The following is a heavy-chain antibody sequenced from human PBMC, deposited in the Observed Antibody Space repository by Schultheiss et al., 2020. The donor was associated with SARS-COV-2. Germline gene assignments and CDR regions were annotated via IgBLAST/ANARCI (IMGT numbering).Heavy chain of an antibody. J-gene: IGHJ6*03. Sequence: SETLSLTCTVSGGSISSSSYYWGWIRQPPEKGLEWIGSIYHSGSTYYNPSLKSRVTISVDTSKNQFSLKLSSVTAADTAVYYCARALSGSYYIYYYYYMDVWGKGTTVTVSS. D-gene: IGHD1-26*01. CDR2: IYHSGST. CDR1: GGSISSSSYY. V-gene: IGHV4-39*07. CDR3: ARALSGSYYIYYYYYMDV.